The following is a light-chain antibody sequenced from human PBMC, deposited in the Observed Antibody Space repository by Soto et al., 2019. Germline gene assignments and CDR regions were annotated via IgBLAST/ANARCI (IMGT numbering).Light chain of an antibody. CDR3: QQYNSYLT. Sequence: DIQMTQSPSTLSASVGDRVTITCRASQSISSWLAWYQQKPGKAPKLLIYDASSLESGVPSRFSGSGSGTKFTLTISSLQPDDFATYYCQQYNSYLTFGQGTKV. CDR1: QSISSW. J-gene: IGKJ1*01. CDR2: DAS. V-gene: IGKV1-5*01.